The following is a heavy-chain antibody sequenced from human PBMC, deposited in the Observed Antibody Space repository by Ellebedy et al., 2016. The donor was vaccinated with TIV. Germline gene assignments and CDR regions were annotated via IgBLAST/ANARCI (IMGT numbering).Heavy chain of an antibody. CDR2: LCYSGST. CDR3: ATRMLEVALNAFDI. V-gene: IGHV4-39*07. Sequence: MPSETLSLTCTVSASSISSCGYSLACFCQRPGQGLAWIGRLCYSGSTYYNPSLKSRVTTSVHTSKNQVSLTLSSVTAADTAVYYCATRMLEVALNAFDIWGKGTMVTVSS. D-gene: IGHD3-22*01. CDR1: ASSISSCGYS. J-gene: IGHJ3*02.